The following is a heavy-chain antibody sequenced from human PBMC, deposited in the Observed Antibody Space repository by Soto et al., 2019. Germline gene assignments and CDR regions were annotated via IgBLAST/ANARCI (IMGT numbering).Heavy chain of an antibody. CDR3: AKDRFGIVGPVDY. CDR2: ISGSGDKT. V-gene: IGHV3-23*01. D-gene: IGHD1-26*01. CDR1: GLIFSYYA. J-gene: IGHJ4*02. Sequence: GGSLRLSCAASGLIFSYYAMSWVRQAPGKGLECVACISGSGDKTFYADSVKGRFTISRDNSKNTVSLHMNSLRVDDTAVYFCAKDRFGIVGPVDYWGPGTLVTVSS.